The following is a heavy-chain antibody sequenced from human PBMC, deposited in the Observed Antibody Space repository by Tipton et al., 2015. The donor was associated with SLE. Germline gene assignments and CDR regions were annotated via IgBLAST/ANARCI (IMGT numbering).Heavy chain of an antibody. V-gene: IGHV4-61*08. Sequence: TLSLTCTVSGDSISTGGYYWTWIRQHPGKGLEWIGYVHYNGNNHNNPSLKSRLTISLDRSKNQFSLNLRSVTATDTAVYYCARGAYDWGSYFVDSWGQGTLVSVSS. CDR1: GDSISTGGYY. J-gene: IGHJ5*01. CDR3: ARGAYDWGSYFVDS. CDR2: VHYNGNN. D-gene: IGHD7-27*01.